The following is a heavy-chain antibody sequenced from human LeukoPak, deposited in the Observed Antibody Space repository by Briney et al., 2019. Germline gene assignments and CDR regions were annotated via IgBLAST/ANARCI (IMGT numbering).Heavy chain of an antibody. D-gene: IGHD3-9*01. CDR2: ISAYNGNT. Sequence: GASVKVSCKASGYTFTGYYMHWVRQAPGQGLEWMGWISAYNGNTNYAQKLQGRVTMTTDTSTSTAYMELRSLRSDDTAVYYCAREKRYYDILTGWTNYGMDVWGQGTTVTVSS. CDR3: AREKRYYDILTGWTNYGMDV. CDR1: GYTFTGYY. V-gene: IGHV1-18*04. J-gene: IGHJ6*02.